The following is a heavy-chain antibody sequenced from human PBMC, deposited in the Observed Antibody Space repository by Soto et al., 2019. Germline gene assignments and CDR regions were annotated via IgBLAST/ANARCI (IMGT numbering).Heavy chain of an antibody. CDR3: ARFATYEGTPGHY. D-gene: IGHD1-1*01. CDR2: IGIGSSTK. Sequence: PGGSLRLACAASGFTFRNYGMNWVRQAPGKGLKWVSYIGIGSSTKYYADSVKGRFAISRDNAKNSLYLQMNSLRAEDTAVYYCARFATYEGTPGHYWGQGTLVTVSS. CDR1: GFTFRNYG. J-gene: IGHJ4*02. V-gene: IGHV3-48*01.